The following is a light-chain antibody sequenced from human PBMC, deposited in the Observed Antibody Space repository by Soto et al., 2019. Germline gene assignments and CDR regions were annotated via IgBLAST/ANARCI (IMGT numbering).Light chain of an antibody. CDR2: DVS. CDR1: QSISSW. J-gene: IGKJ1*01. CDR3: QQYNTFWT. V-gene: IGKV1-5*01. Sequence: DIQMTQSPSTLSASVGDRVTITCRASQSISSWLAWYQQKPGKDPKLLIYDVSSLESGVPSRFSGSGSETEFTLTISSLQPDDFATYYCQQYNTFWTFGQGTKVDIK.